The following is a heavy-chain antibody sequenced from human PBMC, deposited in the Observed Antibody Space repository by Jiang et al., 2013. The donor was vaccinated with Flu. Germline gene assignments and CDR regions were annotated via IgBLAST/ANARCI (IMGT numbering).Heavy chain of an antibody. CDR2: IYYSGST. V-gene: IGHV4-59*11. CDR1: GVSISSHY. CDR3: ARVYGGQDDY. Sequence: SGLVKPSETLSLTCTVSGVSISSHYWSWIRQPPGKGLEWIGYIYYSGSTNYNPSLKSRVTISLDTSKNQFSLKLSSVTAADTAVYYCARVYGGQDDYWGQGTLVTVSS. J-gene: IGHJ4*02. D-gene: IGHD4/OR15-4a*01.